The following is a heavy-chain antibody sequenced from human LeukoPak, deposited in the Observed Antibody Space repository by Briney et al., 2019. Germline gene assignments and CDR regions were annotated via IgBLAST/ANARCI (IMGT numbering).Heavy chain of an antibody. V-gene: IGHV1-69*02. Sequence: SVKVSCKASGGTFGSYTISWVRQAPGQGLEWMGRIIPILGIANYAQKFQGRVTITADKSTSTAYMELSSLRSEDTAVYYCARVRRDGYDELDYWGQGTLVTVSS. D-gene: IGHD5-24*01. CDR3: ARVRRDGYDELDY. CDR2: IIPILGIA. J-gene: IGHJ4*02. CDR1: GGTFGSYT.